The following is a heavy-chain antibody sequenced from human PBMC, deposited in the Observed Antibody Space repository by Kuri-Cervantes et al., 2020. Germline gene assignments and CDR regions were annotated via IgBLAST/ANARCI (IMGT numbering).Heavy chain of an antibody. CDR2: IIGSGANT. V-gene: IGHV3-23*01. CDR3: ARSSGSSRSQYSFDY. D-gene: IGHD1-26*01. J-gene: IGHJ4*02. CDR1: GFTFSNYG. Sequence: GGSLRLSCVVSGFTFSNYGMSWVRQAPGKGLQWVSSIIGSGANTYYPDSVKGRFTISRDDAENSLYLQMSSLRAEDTAVYYCARSSGSSRSQYSFDYWGQGTLVTVSS.